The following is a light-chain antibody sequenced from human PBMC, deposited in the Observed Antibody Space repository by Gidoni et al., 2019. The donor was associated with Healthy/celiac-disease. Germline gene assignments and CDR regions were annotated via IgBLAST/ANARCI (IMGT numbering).Light chain of an antibody. CDR1: SSDVGCYNY. V-gene: IGLV2-11*01. Sequence: QSALTQHRSVSGSPGQSVTISCTGTSSDVGCYNYVSWYQQHPGKSPKLMSDDVSKRPSGVPDRFSGSKSGNTSSLTISGLQAEDEAYYYCCSYAGSYTKVFGTGTKVTVL. CDR3: CSYAGSYTKV. CDR2: DVS. J-gene: IGLJ1*01.